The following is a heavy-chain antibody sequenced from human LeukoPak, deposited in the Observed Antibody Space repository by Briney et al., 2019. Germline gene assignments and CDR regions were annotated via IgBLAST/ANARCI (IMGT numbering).Heavy chain of an antibody. D-gene: IGHD1-14*01. Sequence: SGGSLRLSCAASGLTFSNYYMSWVRQAPGKGLEWVSAISGSGTTTYYADSVKGRFTISRDNSKNTLYLQMNSLRAEDTAVYYCVRWNHVDVWGQGTLVTVSS. CDR3: VRWNHVDV. CDR1: GLTFSNYY. V-gene: IGHV3-23*01. J-gene: IGHJ4*02. CDR2: ISGSGTTT.